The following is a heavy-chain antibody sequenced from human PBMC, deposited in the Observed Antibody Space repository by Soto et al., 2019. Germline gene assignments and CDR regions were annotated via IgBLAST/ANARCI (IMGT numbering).Heavy chain of an antibody. CDR3: ARGLYYDFWSGYSDAFVI. Sequence: SETLSLTCAVYGGSFSGYYWSWIRQPPGKGLEWIGEINHSGSTNYNPSLKSRVTISVDTSKNQFSLKLSSLTAADTAVYYCARGLYYDFWSGYSDAFVIWGQGTMVTV. CDR1: GGSFSGYY. CDR2: INHSGST. J-gene: IGHJ3*02. D-gene: IGHD3-3*01. V-gene: IGHV4-34*01.